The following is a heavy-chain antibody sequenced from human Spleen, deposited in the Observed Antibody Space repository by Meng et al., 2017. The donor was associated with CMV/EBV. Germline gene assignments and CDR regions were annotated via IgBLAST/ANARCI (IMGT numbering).Heavy chain of an antibody. J-gene: IGHJ4*02. CDR3: ARRSRYYSGSYIDY. CDR2: IDHSGST. D-gene: IGHD6-19*01. Sequence: SETLSLTCAVYGGSFSDYYWTWIRQPPGKGLEWIGEIDHSGSTNYNSSFKSRVTISVDTSKNQFSLKVSSVTAADTAVYYCARRSRYYSGSYIDYWGQGALVTVSS. CDR1: GGSFSDYY. V-gene: IGHV4-34*01.